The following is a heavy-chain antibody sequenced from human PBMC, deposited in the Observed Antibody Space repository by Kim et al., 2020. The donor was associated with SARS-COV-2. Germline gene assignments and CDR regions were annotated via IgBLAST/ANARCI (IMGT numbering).Heavy chain of an antibody. D-gene: IGHD3-10*01. CDR1: GFTVSSNY. CDR2: IYSGGST. J-gene: IGHJ6*02. CDR3: ASANSRLLWFGELFGYYYYGMDV. V-gene: IGHV3-53*01. Sequence: GGSLRLSCAASGFTVSSNYMSWVRQAPGKGLEWVSVIYSGGSTYYADSVKGRFTISRDNSKNTLYLQMNSLRAEDTAVYYCASANSRLLWFGELFGYYYYGMDVWGQGTTVTVSS.